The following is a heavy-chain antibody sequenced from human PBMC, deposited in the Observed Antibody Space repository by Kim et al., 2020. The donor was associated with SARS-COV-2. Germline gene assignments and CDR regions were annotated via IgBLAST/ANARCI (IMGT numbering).Heavy chain of an antibody. V-gene: IGHV4-34*01. J-gene: IGHJ4*02. CDR2: INHSGST. CDR3: ARVSGSGWYHRGYYFDY. Sequence: SETLSLTCAVYGGSFSGYYWSWIRQPPGKGLEWIGEINHSGSTNYNPSLKSRVTISVDTSKNQFSLKLSSVTAADTAVYYCARVSGSGWYHRGYYFDYWGQGTLVTVSS. D-gene: IGHD6-19*01. CDR1: GGSFSGYY.